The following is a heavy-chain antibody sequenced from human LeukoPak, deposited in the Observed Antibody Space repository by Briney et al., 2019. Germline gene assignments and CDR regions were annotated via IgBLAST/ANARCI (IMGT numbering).Heavy chain of an antibody. D-gene: IGHD6-6*01. J-gene: IGHJ4*02. V-gene: IGHV4-38-2*01. CDR3: ARHHGYSSSSHYFDY. CDR2: IYHSEST. Sequence: SETLSLTCAVSGYSISSGYYWGWIRQPPGKGLEWIGSIYHSESTYYNPSLKSRVTISVDTSKNQFSLKLSSVTAADTAVYYYARHHGYSSSSHYFDYWGQGTLVTVSS. CDR1: GYSISSGYY.